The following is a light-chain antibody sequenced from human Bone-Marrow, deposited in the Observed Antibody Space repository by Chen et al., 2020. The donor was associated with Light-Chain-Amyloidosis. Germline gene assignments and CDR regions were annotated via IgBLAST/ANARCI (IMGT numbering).Light chain of an antibody. CDR3: HQYGSSRGT. CDR1: QSVTSSY. J-gene: IGKJ1*01. CDR2: GAS. V-gene: IGKV3-20*01. Sequence: ESVLTQSPGTLSLSPGERATLSCRASQSVTSSYLAWYQQKPGQAPRLLIYGASNRATGIPDRFSGSGSGTDFTLTISRLEPEDFAGYYCHQYGSSRGTFGQGTKVETK.